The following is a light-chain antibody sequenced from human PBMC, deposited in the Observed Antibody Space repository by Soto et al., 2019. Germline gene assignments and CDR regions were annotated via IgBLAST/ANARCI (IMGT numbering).Light chain of an antibody. Sequence: QSALTQPASVSGSPGQSITISCTGTSSDVGGYNYVSWYQQYPGKAPKLMIYDVSNRPSGVSNRFSGSKSGNTASLTISGLQAEDEADYCCSSYTGSSTPYVVFGGGTKLTVL. V-gene: IGLV2-14*01. CDR3: SSYTGSSTPYVV. J-gene: IGLJ2*01. CDR2: DVS. CDR1: SSDVGGYNY.